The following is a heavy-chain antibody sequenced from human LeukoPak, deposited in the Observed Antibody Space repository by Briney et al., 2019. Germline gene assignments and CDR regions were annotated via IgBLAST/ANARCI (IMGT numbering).Heavy chain of an antibody. D-gene: IGHD3-10*01. Sequence: SETLSLTCTDSGGSISSGDYYWSWIRQPPGKGLEWIGYIYYSGSTYYNPSLKSRVTISVDTSKNQFSLKLSSVTAADTAVYYCARDSLLRFGDAFDIWGQGTMVTVSS. CDR2: IYYSGST. CDR1: GGSISSGDYY. CDR3: ARDSLLRFGDAFDI. V-gene: IGHV4-30-4*08. J-gene: IGHJ3*02.